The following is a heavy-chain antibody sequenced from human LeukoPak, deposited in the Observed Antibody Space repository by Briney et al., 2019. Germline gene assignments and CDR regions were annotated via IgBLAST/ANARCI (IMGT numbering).Heavy chain of an antibody. CDR1: GGTFSSYT. CDR2: IIPILGIA. Sequence: SVKVSCKASGGTFSSYTISWVRQAPGQGLEWLGRIIPILGIANYAQKFQGRVTITADKSTSTAYMELSSLRSEDTAVYYCVKGITPLSAFDIWGQGTMVTVSS. CDR3: VKGITPLSAFDI. J-gene: IGHJ3*02. D-gene: IGHD3-16*01. V-gene: IGHV1-69*02.